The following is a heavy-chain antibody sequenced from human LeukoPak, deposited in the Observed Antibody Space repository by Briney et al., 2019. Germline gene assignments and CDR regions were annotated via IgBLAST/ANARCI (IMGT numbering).Heavy chain of an antibody. J-gene: IGHJ3*02. Sequence: TSGGSLRLSCAASGFTFSNAWMSWVRQAPGKGLEWVGRIKCKTDGGTTDYAAPVKGRFTISRDDSKNTLYLQMNSLKTEDTAVYYCTTGRLAVDAFDIWGQGTMVTVSS. CDR3: TTGRLAVDAFDI. CDR1: GFTFSNAW. D-gene: IGHD3-3*01. CDR2: IKCKTDGGTT. V-gene: IGHV3-15*01.